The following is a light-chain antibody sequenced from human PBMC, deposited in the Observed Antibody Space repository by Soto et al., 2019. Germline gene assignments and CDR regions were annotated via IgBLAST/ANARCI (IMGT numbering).Light chain of an antibody. V-gene: IGLV2-8*01. J-gene: IGLJ3*02. CDR1: SSDVGGYNY. CDR3: SSYADRNKFL. CDR2: EVA. Sequence: QSALTQPPSASGSPGQSVTISCTGTSSDVGGYNYVSWYQQHPGKAPKLIIYEVAKRPSGVPDRISGSKSGNTASLTVSGLQAEDEADYYCSSYADRNKFLFGGGTKLTVL.